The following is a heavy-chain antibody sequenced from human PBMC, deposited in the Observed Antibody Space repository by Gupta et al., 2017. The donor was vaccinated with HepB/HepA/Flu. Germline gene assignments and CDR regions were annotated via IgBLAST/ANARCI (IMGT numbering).Heavy chain of an antibody. CDR1: GYTFTGYY. CDR2: INPNSGGT. Sequence: QVQLVQSGAEVKKPGASVKVSCKASGYTFTGYYMHWVRQAPGHGLEWMGWINPNSGGTNYAQKFQGWVTMTRDTSISTAYMELSRLRSDDTAVYYCARALGYYGSGSYYNYYYGMDVWGQGTTVTVSS. J-gene: IGHJ6*02. CDR3: ARALGYYGSGSYYNYYYGMDV. V-gene: IGHV1-2*04. D-gene: IGHD3-10*01.